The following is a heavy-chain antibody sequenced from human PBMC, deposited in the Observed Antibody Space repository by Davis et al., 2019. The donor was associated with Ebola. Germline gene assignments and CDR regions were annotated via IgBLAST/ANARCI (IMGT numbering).Heavy chain of an antibody. Sequence: PSETLSLTCAVSGGSISSSTWWRWVRQPPGKGLEWIGEIYQSGSTNYNPSLKSRVTISVDKSKNQFSLKVNSVTAADTAVYYCAGYDSRGYYYGSDYWGQGTLVTVSS. D-gene: IGHD3-22*01. CDR2: IYQSGST. V-gene: IGHV4-4*02. J-gene: IGHJ4*02. CDR3: AGYDSRGYYYGSDY. CDR1: GGSISSSTW.